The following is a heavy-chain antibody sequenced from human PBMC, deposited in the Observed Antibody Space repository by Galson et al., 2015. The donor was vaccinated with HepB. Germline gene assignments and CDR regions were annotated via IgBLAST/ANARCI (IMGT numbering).Heavy chain of an antibody. CDR3: ARDLLDYYDISGDYYSYKAFDI. V-gene: IGHV1-69*06. CDR2: IIPSFGSA. J-gene: IGHJ3*02. CDR1: GGTFSTYT. Sequence: SVKVSCKASGGTFSTYTLSWVRQAPGQGLEWMGGIIPSFGSANYAQKFQGRVTITADKSTSTAYMELSSLRSEDTAVYYCARDLLDYYDISGDYYSYKAFDIWFQLRLVTVSS. D-gene: IGHD3-22*01.